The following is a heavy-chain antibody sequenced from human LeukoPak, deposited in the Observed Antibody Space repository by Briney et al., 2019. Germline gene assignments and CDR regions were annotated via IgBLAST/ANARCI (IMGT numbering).Heavy chain of an antibody. CDR3: ARNLRRFYYFDY. Sequence: SETLSLTCTVSGYSISSGYYWGWIRQPPGKGLEWIGSIYHSGSTFYNPSLESRGTISVETSKNQFSLKLSSVTAADTAVYYCARNLRRFYYFDYWGQGTLVTV. V-gene: IGHV4-38-2*02. CDR1: GYSISSGYY. CDR2: IYHSGST. J-gene: IGHJ4*02. D-gene: IGHD4-17*01.